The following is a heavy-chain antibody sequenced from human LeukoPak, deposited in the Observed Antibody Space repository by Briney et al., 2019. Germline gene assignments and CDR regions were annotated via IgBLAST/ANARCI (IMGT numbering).Heavy chain of an antibody. Sequence: GESLKISCKGSGYSFANYWIGWVRQMPGKGLEWMGIIYPGDSDTRYSPSFQGQVTISADKSISTAYLQWSSLKASDTAMYYCARRHSSGYVARLYAFDIWGQGTMVTVSS. CDR3: ARRHSSGYVARLYAFDI. CDR1: GYSFANYW. J-gene: IGHJ3*02. CDR2: IYPGDSDT. V-gene: IGHV5-51*01. D-gene: IGHD3-22*01.